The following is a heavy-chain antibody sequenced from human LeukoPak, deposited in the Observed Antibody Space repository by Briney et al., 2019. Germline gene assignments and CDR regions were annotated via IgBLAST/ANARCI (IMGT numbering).Heavy chain of an antibody. CDR3: ARETVVVPAATEDYYYYYGMDV. CDR1: GYTFTGYY. Sequence: ASVKVSCKASGYTFTGYYMHWVRQAPGQGLEWMGWINPNSGGTNYAQKFQGRVTMTRDTSISTAYMELRSLRSDDTAVYYCARETVVVPAATEDYYYYYGMDVWGQGTTVTVSS. CDR2: INPNSGGT. V-gene: IGHV1-2*02. D-gene: IGHD2-2*01. J-gene: IGHJ6*02.